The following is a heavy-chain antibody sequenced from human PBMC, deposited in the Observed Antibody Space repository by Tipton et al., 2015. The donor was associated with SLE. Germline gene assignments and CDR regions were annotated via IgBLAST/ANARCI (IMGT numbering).Heavy chain of an antibody. D-gene: IGHD3-3*01. CDR1: GGSFSGYH. J-gene: IGHJ6*03. V-gene: IGHV4-34*01. CDR3: ARGVMGFWSYYYMDV. CDR2: INYSGST. Sequence: LRLSCTIYGGSFSGYHWSWIRQPPGKGLEWIGEINYSGSTNYNPSLKSRVTISIGTSKNQLSLKLSSVTAADTAVYYCARGVMGFWSYYYMDVWGKGTTVTVSS.